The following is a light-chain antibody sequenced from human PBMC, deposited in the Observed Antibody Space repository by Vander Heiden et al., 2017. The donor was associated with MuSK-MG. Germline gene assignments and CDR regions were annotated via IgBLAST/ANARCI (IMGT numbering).Light chain of an antibody. Sequence: DIQMTQSPSSLSASVGDRVTITCRASQSISSYLNWYQQKPGKAPKLLIYAASSLQSGVPSRCSGSGSGTDFTLTISRLQPEDFATYYCQQCDSTPLTFGAGTKVEIK. CDR2: AAS. V-gene: IGKV1-39*01. CDR3: QQCDSTPLT. CDR1: QSISSY. J-gene: IGKJ4*01.